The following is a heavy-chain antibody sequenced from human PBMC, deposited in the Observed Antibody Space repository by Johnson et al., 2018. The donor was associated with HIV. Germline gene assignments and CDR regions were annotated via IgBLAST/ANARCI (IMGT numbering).Heavy chain of an antibody. D-gene: IGHD6-6*01. J-gene: IGHJ3*02. Sequence: QVQLVESGGGLVKPGGSLRLSCAASGFTFTDYYMNWMRQAPGKGLEWVSHISSSGSTIYYADSVQGRFTISRDNSKNTLYLQMNSLRAEDTAVYYCAKGIAAPHDAFDIWGQGTMVTVSS. CDR1: GFTFTDYY. V-gene: IGHV3-11*04. CDR3: AKGIAAPHDAFDI. CDR2: ISSSGSTI.